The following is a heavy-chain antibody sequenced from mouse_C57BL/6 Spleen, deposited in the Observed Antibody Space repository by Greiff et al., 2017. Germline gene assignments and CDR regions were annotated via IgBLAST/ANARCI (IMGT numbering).Heavy chain of an antibody. D-gene: IGHD3-3*01. CDR1: GFTFSDFY. J-gene: IGHJ1*03. CDR3: ARDEGLWYFDV. V-gene: IGHV7-1*01. Sequence: EVMLVESGGGLVQSGRSLRLSCATSGFTFSDFYMEWVRQAPGKGLEWIAASRHKANDSTSEYRVSVKGRFIVSRAASPSILYLQMKAMRSADTAIDYCARDEGLWYFDVWGTGTTVTVSS. CDR2: SRHKANDSTS.